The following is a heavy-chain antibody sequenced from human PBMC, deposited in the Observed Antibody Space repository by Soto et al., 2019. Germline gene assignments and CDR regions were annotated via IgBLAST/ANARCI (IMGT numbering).Heavy chain of an antibody. CDR2: ISGSGVTT. J-gene: IGHJ4*02. D-gene: IGHD6-6*01. CDR3: ARLMGGSSSSEDY. Sequence: EVQLVESGGGLVQPGGSLTLSCAASGFTFSSYNMNWVRQAPGKGLEWVSYISGSGVTTDYTDSVRGRFIISRDNAKNSLYLQMTSLRDEDTAVYFCARLMGGSSSSEDYWGQGDLVTVSS. CDR1: GFTFSSYN. V-gene: IGHV3-48*02.